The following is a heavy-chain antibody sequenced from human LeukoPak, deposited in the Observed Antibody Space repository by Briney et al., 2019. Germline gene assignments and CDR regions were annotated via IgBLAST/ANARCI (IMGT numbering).Heavy chain of an antibody. J-gene: IGHJ4*02. D-gene: IGHD3-10*01. V-gene: IGHV4-34*01. CDR1: GGSFSDYW. CDR2: VNHSGRT. Sequence: SETLSLTCAVDGGSFSDYWWTWIRQSPGKGLEWIGEVNHSGRTNYNPSLKSRVSISVDRSKKQFSLKLTSVTAADTAVYYCARLSGELFGIDYRGQGTLVTVSS. CDR3: ARLSGELFGIDY.